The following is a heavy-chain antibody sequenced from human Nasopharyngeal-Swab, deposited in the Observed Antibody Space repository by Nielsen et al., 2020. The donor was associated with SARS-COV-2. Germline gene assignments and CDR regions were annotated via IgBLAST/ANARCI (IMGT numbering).Heavy chain of an antibody. J-gene: IGHJ6*02. Sequence: ASVKVSCKASGFNGDYLHWLRQSPGQGLEWMGWINANSGGTTYAQKFQGRVAMTRDTSTSTVYIELGSLRSDDTAVYYCARGPYTSGWYGPVFYGLDVWGQGTTVTVSS. CDR1: GFNGDY. V-gene: IGHV1-2*02. CDR3: ARGPYTSGWYGPVFYGLDV. D-gene: IGHD6-19*01. CDR2: INANSGGT.